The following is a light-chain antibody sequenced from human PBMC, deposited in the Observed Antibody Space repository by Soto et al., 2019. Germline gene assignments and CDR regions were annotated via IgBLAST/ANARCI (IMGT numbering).Light chain of an antibody. Sequence: QSALTQPASVSGSPGQSITISCTGTSSDIGDYKYVSWYQQHPGKAPKLMIYDVSNRPSGVSTRFSGSKSGNTASLTISGLRTEDEADYYCSSYSSTSTFVFGTGTKVTVL. CDR3: SSYSSTSTFV. CDR1: SSDIGDYKY. CDR2: DVS. J-gene: IGLJ1*01. V-gene: IGLV2-14*03.